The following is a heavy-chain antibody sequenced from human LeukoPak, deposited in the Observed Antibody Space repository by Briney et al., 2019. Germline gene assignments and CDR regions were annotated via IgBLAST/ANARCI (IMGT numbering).Heavy chain of an antibody. CDR3: AKDPGYSSSWYSSSAFDI. CDR2: ISWNSGSI. Sequence: PGGSPRLSCAASGFTFDDYAMHWVQQAPGKGLEWVSGISWNSGSIGYADSVKGRFTISRDNAKNSLYLQMNSLRAEDTALYYCAKDPGYSSSWYSSSAFDIWGQGTMVTVSS. V-gene: IGHV3-9*01. D-gene: IGHD6-13*01. J-gene: IGHJ3*02. CDR1: GFTFDDYA.